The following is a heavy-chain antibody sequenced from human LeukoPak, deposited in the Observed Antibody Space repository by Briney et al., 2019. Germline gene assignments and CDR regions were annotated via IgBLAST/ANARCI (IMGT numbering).Heavy chain of an antibody. Sequence: GESLKISCKGSGYSFTSYWIGWVRQMPGKGLEWMGIIYPGDSDTRYSPSFQGQVTISADKSISTAYLQWSSLKASDTAMYYCARRGAVARTPRDGMDVWGQGTTVTVSS. D-gene: IGHD6-19*01. CDR3: ARRGAVARTPRDGMDV. J-gene: IGHJ6*02. CDR2: IYPGDSDT. V-gene: IGHV5-51*01. CDR1: GYSFTSYW.